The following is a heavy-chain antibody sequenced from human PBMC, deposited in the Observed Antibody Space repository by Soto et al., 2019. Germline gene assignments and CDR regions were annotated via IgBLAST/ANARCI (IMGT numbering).Heavy chain of an antibody. Sequence: EVQLVESGGGLVQPGGSLRLSCAASGFIVNSNNMVWVGQAPGKGLEWVSVLYSGGSAYYGDSVKGRFTMCREISKNTLYLQMLNLRPEDTAVYYCAKTSKLWRVFDAWGQGTMVTVSS. J-gene: IGHJ5*02. CDR3: AKTSKLWRVFDA. CDR2: LYSGGSA. CDR1: GFIVNSNN. D-gene: IGHD2-21*01. V-gene: IGHV3-53*04.